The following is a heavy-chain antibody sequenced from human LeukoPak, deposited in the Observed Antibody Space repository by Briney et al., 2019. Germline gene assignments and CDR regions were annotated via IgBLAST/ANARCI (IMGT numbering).Heavy chain of an antibody. CDR3: AKVSSGGYWYFDP. J-gene: IGHJ2*01. CDR1: GGSISSYY. V-gene: IGHV4-59*01. Sequence: PSETLSLTCTVSGGSISSYYWSWIRQPPGKGLEWIGYIYYSGRTKYNPSLKSRVTISVDTSKNQFSLRLSSVTAADTAVYYCAKVSSGGYWYFDPWGRGTLVTVSS. D-gene: IGHD3-10*01. CDR2: IYYSGRT.